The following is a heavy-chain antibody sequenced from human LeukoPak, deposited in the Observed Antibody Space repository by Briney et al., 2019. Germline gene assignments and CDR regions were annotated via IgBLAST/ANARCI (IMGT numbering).Heavy chain of an antibody. CDR1: GGSISSYY. D-gene: IGHD3-10*01. V-gene: IGHV4-59*01. J-gene: IGHJ3*02. CDR3: AREDFEGSGTPSGAFDI. Sequence: SETLSLTCTASGGSISSYYWSRIRQPPGKGLEWIGYIYYSGSTNYNPSLKSRVTISVDTSKNQFSLKLSSVTAADTAVYYCAREDFEGSGTPSGAFDIWGQGTMVTVSS. CDR2: IYYSGST.